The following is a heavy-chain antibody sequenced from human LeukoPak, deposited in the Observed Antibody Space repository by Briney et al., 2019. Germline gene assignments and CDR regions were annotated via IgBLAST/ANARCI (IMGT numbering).Heavy chain of an antibody. CDR3: ARVSYLDAFDI. J-gene: IGHJ3*02. CDR2: INHSGST. CDR1: GGSFSGYY. Sequence: PSETLSLTCAVYGGSFSGYYWSWIRQPPGKGLEWIGEINHSGSTNYNPSLKSRVTISVDTSKNQFSLKLSSVTAADTAVYYCARVSYLDAFDIWGQGTMVTVSS. D-gene: IGHD3-10*01. V-gene: IGHV4-34*01.